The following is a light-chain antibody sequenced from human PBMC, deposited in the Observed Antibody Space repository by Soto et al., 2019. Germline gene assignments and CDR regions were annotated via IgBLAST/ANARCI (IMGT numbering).Light chain of an antibody. CDR3: QQYNPYSPWT. V-gene: IGKV1-27*01. J-gene: IGKJ1*01. Sequence: DIQMTQSPSSLSASVGDRVTITCRASQGISNYLAWYQQKPGKVPKLLIYAASTLQSGVPSRFSGSGSGTDFTITISSLQPEDVATYYCQQYNPYSPWTFGQGTKVEIK. CDR2: AAS. CDR1: QGISNY.